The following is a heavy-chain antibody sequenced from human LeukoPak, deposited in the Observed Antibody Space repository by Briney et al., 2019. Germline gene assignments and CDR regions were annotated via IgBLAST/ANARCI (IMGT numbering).Heavy chain of an antibody. Sequence: PRRSLRLSCAAPGFIFEDYAMHWVWQALGKGLEWVSGISWNSGRLGYADSVKGRFTISRGNAKNSLYLEKNSLRTEDTALYSCAKDIGYYGSGAYYNDPSYYYGMDVWGQGTTVTVSS. CDR2: ISWNSGRL. D-gene: IGHD3-10*01. CDR3: AKDIGYYGSGAYYNDPSYYYGMDV. J-gene: IGHJ6*02. V-gene: IGHV3-9*01. CDR1: GFIFEDYA.